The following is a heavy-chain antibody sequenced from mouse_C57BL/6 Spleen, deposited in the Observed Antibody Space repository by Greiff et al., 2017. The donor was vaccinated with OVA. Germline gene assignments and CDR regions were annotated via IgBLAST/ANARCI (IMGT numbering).Heavy chain of an antibody. CDR2: IRSKSNNYAT. V-gene: IGHV10-1*01. J-gene: IGHJ2*01. Sequence: EVKLVESGGGLVQPKGSLKLSCAASGFSFNTYAMNWVRQAPGKGLEWVARIRSKSNNYATYYADSVKDRFTISRDDSESMLYLQMNNSKTEDTAMYYCGRQGWGFDYWGQGTTLTVSS. CDR1: GFSFNTYA. D-gene: IGHD3-2*02. CDR3: GRQGWGFDY.